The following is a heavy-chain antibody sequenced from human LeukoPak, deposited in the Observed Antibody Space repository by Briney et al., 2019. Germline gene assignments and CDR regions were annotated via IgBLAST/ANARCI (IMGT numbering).Heavy chain of an antibody. Sequence: GGSLRLSCAASEFTFSSYSMSWVRQAPGKGLERVSYISSTASSIYYADSVKGRLTISRDNAKNSLYLQMNSLRAEDTAVYYCARDVTYHGGDWFDPWGQGTLVTVSS. CDR3: ARDVTYHGGDWFDP. V-gene: IGHV3-48*04. D-gene: IGHD4-23*01. CDR1: EFTFSSYS. CDR2: ISSTASSI. J-gene: IGHJ5*02.